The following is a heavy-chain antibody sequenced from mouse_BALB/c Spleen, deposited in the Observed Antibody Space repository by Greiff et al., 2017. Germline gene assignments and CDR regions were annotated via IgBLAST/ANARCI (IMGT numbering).Heavy chain of an antibody. Sequence: EVQGVESGGGLVQPGGSRKLSCAASGFTFSSFGMHWVRQAPEKGLEWVAYISSGSSTIYYADTVKGRFTISRDNPKNTLFLQMTSLRSEDTAMYYCARSDYYGSRPYYFDYWGQGTTLTVSS. CDR3: ARSDYYGSRPYYFDY. D-gene: IGHD1-1*01. CDR1: GFTFSSFG. V-gene: IGHV5-17*02. J-gene: IGHJ2*01. CDR2: ISSGSSTI.